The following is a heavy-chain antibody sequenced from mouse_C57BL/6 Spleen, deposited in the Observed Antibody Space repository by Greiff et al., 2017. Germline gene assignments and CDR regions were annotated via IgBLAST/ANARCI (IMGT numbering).Heavy chain of an antibody. Sequence: LVESGAELVKPGASVKISCKASGYAFSSYWMNWVKQRPGKGLEWIGQIYPGDGDTNYNGKFKGKATLTADKSSSTAYMQLSSLTSEDSAVYFCAIYYDYDVNYAMDYWGQGTSVTVSS. CDR3: AIYYDYDVNYAMDY. D-gene: IGHD2-4*01. CDR2: IYPGDGDT. CDR1: GYAFSSYW. J-gene: IGHJ4*01. V-gene: IGHV1-80*01.